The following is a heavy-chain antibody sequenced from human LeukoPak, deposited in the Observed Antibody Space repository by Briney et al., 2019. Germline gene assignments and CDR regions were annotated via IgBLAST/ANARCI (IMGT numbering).Heavy chain of an antibody. CDR3: ARVWLSRDKID. CDR2: IYYSGST. V-gene: IGHV4-30-4*01. CDR1: GGSISSGDYY. J-gene: IGHJ4*02. D-gene: IGHD5-12*01. Sequence: SETLSLTCTVSGGSISSGDYYWSWIRQPPGKGLEWIGYIYYSGSTYYSPSLKSRVTISVDTSKNQFSLKLGSVTAADTAVYYCARVWLSRDKIDWGQGTLVTGSS.